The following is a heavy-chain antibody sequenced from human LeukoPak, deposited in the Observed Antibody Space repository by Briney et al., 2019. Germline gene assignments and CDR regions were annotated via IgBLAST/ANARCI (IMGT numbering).Heavy chain of an antibody. CDR1: GGSISSGSYF. CDR3: ARHGPLYEYFYYNMDV. V-gene: IGHV4-61*05. CDR2: IYYSGST. J-gene: IGHJ6*02. D-gene: IGHD5/OR15-5a*01. Sequence: SETLSLTCTVSGGSISSGSYFWGWVRQPPGKGLEWIGYIYYSGSTDYNPSLKSRVTISVDTSKNQFSLKLSSVTAADTAVYYCARHGPLYEYFYYNMDVWGQGTTVTVSS.